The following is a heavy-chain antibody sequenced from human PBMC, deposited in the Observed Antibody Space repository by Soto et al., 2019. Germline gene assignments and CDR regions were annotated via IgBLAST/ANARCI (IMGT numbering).Heavy chain of an antibody. CDR3: XXXXXXXXXXXGRTNDAFDI. Sequence: QVQLQESGPGLVKPSETLSLTCTVSGGSISSYYWSWIRQPPGKGLEWIGYIYYSGSTNYNPSLKSRVTISVDTSKNQFSLKLSSVTAADTAVYYXXXXXXXXXXXXGRTNDAFDIWGQGTMVTVSS. J-gene: IGHJ3*02. CDR2: IYYSGST. V-gene: IGHV4-59*01. CDR1: GGSISSYY.